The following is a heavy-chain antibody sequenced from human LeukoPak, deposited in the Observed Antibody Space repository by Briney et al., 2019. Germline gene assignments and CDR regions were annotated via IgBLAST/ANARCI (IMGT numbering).Heavy chain of an antibody. J-gene: IGHJ4*02. D-gene: IGHD3-22*01. CDR2: ISGSGRST. CDR3: AKSPYYYDSSGYYLDY. V-gene: IGHV3-23*01. CDR1: GFTFSNHA. Sequence: GGSLRLSCAASGFTFSNHAMSWVRQAPGKGLEWVSAISGSGRSTYYADSTKGRFTISRDISKNTLYLQMNSLRAEDTALYYCAKSPYYYDSSGYYLDYWGQGTLVTVSS.